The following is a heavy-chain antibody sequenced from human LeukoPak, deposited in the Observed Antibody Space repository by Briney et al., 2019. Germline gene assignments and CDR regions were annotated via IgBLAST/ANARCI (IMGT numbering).Heavy chain of an antibody. D-gene: IGHD3-10*01. V-gene: IGHV3-66*01. Sequence: GGSLRLSCAASGFTVSSNYMSWVRQAPGKGLEWVSVIYSGGSTYYADSVKGRFTISRDNSKNTLYLQMNSLRAEDTAVYYCARDRVMVRGVMAGMDVWGQGTTVTVSS. CDR3: ARDRVMVRGVMAGMDV. CDR1: GFTVSSNY. J-gene: IGHJ6*02. CDR2: IYSGGST.